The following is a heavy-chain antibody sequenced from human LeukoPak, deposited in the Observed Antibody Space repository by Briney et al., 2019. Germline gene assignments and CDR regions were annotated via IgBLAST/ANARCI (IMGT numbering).Heavy chain of an antibody. D-gene: IGHD1-26*01. Sequence: SETLSLTCTVSGGSISSYYWSWIRQPPGKGLEWIGYIYYSGSTNYNPSLKSRVTISVDTPKNQFSLKLSSVTAADTAVYCCARDRKGLGSYYAVNYYYYGMDVWGQGTTVTVSS. J-gene: IGHJ6*02. V-gene: IGHV4-59*01. CDR3: ARDRKGLGSYYAVNYYYYGMDV. CDR2: IYYSGST. CDR1: GGSISSYY.